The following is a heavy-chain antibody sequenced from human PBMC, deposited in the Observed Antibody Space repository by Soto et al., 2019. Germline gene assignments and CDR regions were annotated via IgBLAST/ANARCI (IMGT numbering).Heavy chain of an antibody. CDR1: GYSFTSYY. Sequence: GASVKVSCKASGYSFTSYYMHWVRQAPGEGLEWMGIINPSGGSTSYTQKFRGRFTLTGNTPTSMFNWGLGSLSSEDRAFFFCARDLQSRGGGSQTRGRHVGAQGTRFTFS. CDR2: INPSGGST. V-gene: IGHV1-46*01. D-gene: IGHD6-25*01. J-gene: IGHJ6*02. CDR3: ARDLQSRGGGSQTRGRHV.